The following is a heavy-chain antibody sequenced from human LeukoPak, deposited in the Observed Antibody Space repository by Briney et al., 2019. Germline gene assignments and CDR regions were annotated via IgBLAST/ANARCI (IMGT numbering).Heavy chain of an antibody. V-gene: IGHV3-9*01. D-gene: IGHD3-10*01. CDR3: AKDISGFGDPSGLDY. CDR2: ISWNSGSI. Sequence: HPGGSLRLSCAASGFTFSSYSMNWVRQAPGKGLEWVSGISWNSGSIGYADSVKGRFTISRDNAKNSLYLQMSSLRAEDTALYYCAKDISGFGDPSGLDYWGQGTLVTVSS. CDR1: GFTFSSYS. J-gene: IGHJ4*02.